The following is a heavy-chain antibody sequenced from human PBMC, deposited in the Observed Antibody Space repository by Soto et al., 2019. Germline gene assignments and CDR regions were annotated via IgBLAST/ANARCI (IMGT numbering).Heavy chain of an antibody. D-gene: IGHD6-13*01. CDR1: GFTFSTYA. V-gene: IGHV3-23*01. J-gene: IGHJ4*02. Sequence: EVQLLDSGGHLVQPGGSLRLSWAASGFTFSTYAMSWVRQAPGKGLEWFSGISGSVGLTYYADSVMVRFIVSTDNSQNTLSMQMNSLRAEDTAVYYCAKDQQQVEECSVITFDNWGQGTLVTVSS. CDR3: AKDQQQVEECSVITFDN. CDR2: ISGSVGLT.